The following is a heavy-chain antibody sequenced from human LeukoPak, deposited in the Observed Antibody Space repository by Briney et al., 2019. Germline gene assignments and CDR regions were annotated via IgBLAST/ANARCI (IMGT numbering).Heavy chain of an antibody. CDR1: GYTFTGYY. V-gene: IGHV1-2*02. D-gene: IGHD3-10*01. CDR3: ARAVRTVYYFDY. J-gene: IGHJ4*02. CDR2: INPNSGGI. Sequence: ASVKVSRKASGYTFTGYYMHWVRQAPGQGLEWMGWINPNSGGINYAQKFQGRVTMTRDTSISTAYMELSRLRSDDTAVYYCARAVRTVYYFDYWGQGTLVTVSS.